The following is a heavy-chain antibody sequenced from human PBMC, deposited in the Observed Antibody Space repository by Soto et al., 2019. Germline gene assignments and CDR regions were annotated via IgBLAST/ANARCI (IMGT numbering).Heavy chain of an antibody. CDR2: TSSYNIDT. V-gene: IGHV1-18*01. D-gene: IGHD3-3*01. CDR3: ARGHGVIIGAMDV. J-gene: IGHJ6*02. CDR1: GYRFETYA. Sequence: QVKLVQSGDEVKKPGASVKVSCKSSGYRFETYAMNRVRQAPGQGLEWMGWTSSYNIDTFYADKFQNRVSMTTDTSTGTAYMQLRSLRSNDTVVYYCARGHGVIIGAMDVWDQGTEVTVSS.